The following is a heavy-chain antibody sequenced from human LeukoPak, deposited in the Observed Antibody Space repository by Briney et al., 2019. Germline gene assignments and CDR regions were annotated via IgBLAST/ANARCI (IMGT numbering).Heavy chain of an antibody. CDR1: GYTFSDYG. V-gene: IGHV1-18*01. D-gene: IGHD3-16*01. CDR3: AKAQEGGWNAFDI. J-gene: IGHJ3*02. Sequence: ASVKVSCKASGYTFSDYGISWVRQAPGQGLEWMGWISGYNGNTDYAQKLQGRVTMTTDTSTRTAYLELRSLRSDDTAVYYCAKAQEGGWNAFDIWGQGTMVTVSS. CDR2: ISGYNGNT.